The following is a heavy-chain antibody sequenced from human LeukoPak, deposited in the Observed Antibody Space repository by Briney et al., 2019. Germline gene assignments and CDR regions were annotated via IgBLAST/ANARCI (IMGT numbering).Heavy chain of an antibody. J-gene: IGHJ4*02. V-gene: IGHV1-18*01. CDR1: GYTFTSYG. D-gene: IGHD6-19*01. CDR3: ARETGGGWYTYYFDY. Sequence: GVSVKVSCKASGYTFTSYGISWVRQAPGQGLEWMGWISAYNGNTNYAQNLQGRVTLTTDTSTSTAYMELRSLRSDDTAVYYCARETGGGWYTYYFDYWGQGTLVTVSS. CDR2: ISAYNGNT.